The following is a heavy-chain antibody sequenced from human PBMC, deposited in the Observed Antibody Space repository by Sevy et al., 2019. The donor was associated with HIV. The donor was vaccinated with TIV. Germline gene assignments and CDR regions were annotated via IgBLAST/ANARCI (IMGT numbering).Heavy chain of an antibody. D-gene: IGHD2-8*01. CDR2: ISYDGTYK. CDR3: ARVAVSYCTNDCYHRFDY. V-gene: IGHV3-30-3*01. CDR1: GFSFSHYA. J-gene: IGHJ4*02. Sequence: GGSLRLSCAVSGFSFSHYAFHWVRQAPGKGLEWVSLISYDGTYKYYADSVKRRFTISRDNSKNTLYLQMNSLRGNDTAVYYCARVAVSYCTNDCYHRFDYWGPGALVTVSS.